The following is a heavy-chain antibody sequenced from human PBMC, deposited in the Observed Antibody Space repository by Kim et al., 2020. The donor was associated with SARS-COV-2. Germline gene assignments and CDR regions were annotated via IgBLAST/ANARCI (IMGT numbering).Heavy chain of an antibody. CDR3: ASALGH. CDR2: IYTSGRT. V-gene: IGHV4-4*07. Sequence: RIYTSGRTNYIPSLQSRVTMSVDMSKNQFSLKLSSVTAADTAVYYCASALGHWGQGTLVTVSS. D-gene: IGHD3-16*02. J-gene: IGHJ4*02.